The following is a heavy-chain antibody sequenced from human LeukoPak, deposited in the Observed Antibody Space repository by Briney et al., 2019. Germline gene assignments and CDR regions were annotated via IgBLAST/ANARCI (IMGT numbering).Heavy chain of an antibody. CDR1: GLTFSSYA. V-gene: IGHV3-23*01. J-gene: IGHJ4*02. D-gene: IGHD3-9*01. Sequence: GRSLRLSCAASGLTFSSYALSSVRQAPGEGLEWVSGIGASCGSTYYADSVKGRFTISRDNSKNTLYLQMNSLRTEDTAVYYCSKAEGYDILTGLDYWGEGTLVTVSS. CDR2: IGASCGST. CDR3: SKAEGYDILTGLDY.